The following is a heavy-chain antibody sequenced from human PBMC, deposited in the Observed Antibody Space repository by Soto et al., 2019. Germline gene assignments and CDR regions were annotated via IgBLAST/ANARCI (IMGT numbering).Heavy chain of an antibody. CDR3: ASLRGYSYGSDPYGMDV. Sequence: GGSLRLSCAASGFTFSSYAMHWVRQAPGKGLEWVAVISYDGSNKYYADSVKGRFTISRDNSKNTLYLQMNSLRAEDTAVYYCASLRGYSYGSDPYGMDVWGQGTTVTVSS. V-gene: IGHV3-30-3*01. CDR1: GFTFSSYA. J-gene: IGHJ6*02. D-gene: IGHD5-18*01. CDR2: ISYDGSNK.